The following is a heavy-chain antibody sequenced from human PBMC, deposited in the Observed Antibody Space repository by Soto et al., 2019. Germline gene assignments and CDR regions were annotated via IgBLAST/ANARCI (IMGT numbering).Heavy chain of an antibody. CDR2: IIPIFGTA. CDR3: ASYSSSWYGGAFDI. CDR1: GGTFSSYA. D-gene: IGHD6-13*01. J-gene: IGHJ3*02. V-gene: IGHV1-69*13. Sequence: SVKVSSKASGGTFSSYAISWVRQAPGQGLEWMGGIIPIFGTANYAQKFQGRVTVTADESTSTAYMELSSLRSEDTAVYYCASYSSSWYGGAFDIWGQGTMVTVSS.